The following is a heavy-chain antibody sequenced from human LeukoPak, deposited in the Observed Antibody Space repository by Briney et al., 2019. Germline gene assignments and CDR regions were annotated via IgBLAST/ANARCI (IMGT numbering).Heavy chain of an antibody. D-gene: IGHD2-2*02. Sequence: SETLSLTCTVSGGSIRSSYYYWGWIRQPPGKGLEWIGSIYDSGSTYYNPSLKSRVTISVDTSKNQFSLKLSSVTAADTAVYYCARASIVVVPAAIWGVYYYYYGMDVWGQGTTVTVSS. CDR1: GGSIRSSYYY. CDR3: ARASIVVVPAAIWGVYYYYYGMDV. CDR2: IYDSGST. V-gene: IGHV4-39*07. J-gene: IGHJ6*02.